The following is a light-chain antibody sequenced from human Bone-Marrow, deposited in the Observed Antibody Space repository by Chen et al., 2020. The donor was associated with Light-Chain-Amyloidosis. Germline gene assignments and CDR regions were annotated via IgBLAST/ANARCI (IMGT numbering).Light chain of an antibody. J-gene: IGKJ2*01. CDR3: KQYYSTPPVYT. CDR1: RSVLFSGNNKNY. Sequence: DFVLTQSPDSLAVSLGERATINCKSSRSVLFSGNNKNYLAWYQHKPGQPPKLLIYCASTRESGVPDRFSGSGSGTDFTLTISSLQAEDVAIYYCKQYYSTPPVYTFGQGTKLEIK. CDR2: CAS. V-gene: IGKV4-1*01.